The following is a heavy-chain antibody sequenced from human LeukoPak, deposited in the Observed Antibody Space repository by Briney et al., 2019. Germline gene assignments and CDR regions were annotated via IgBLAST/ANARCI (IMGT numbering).Heavy chain of an antibody. CDR1: GGSISSSSYY. J-gene: IGHJ4*02. CDR2: IYYSGST. D-gene: IGHD4/OR15-4a*01. V-gene: IGHV4-39*07. Sequence: PSETLSLTCTVSGGSISSSSYYWGWIRQPPGKGLEWIGSIYYSGSTNFNPSLESRVTISLDKSKNQFSLKLTSVTAADTAVYYCARVGALLPFDYWGQGILVTVSS. CDR3: ARVGALLPFDY.